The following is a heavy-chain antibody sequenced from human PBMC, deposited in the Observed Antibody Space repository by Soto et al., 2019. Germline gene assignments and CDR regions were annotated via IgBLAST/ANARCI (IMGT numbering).Heavy chain of an antibody. J-gene: IGHJ4*02. CDR3: ARNRRHSSSWYLDY. CDR1: GGSISSYY. Sequence: SETLSLTCTVSGGSISSYYWSWIRQPPGKGLEWIGYIYYSGSTNYNPSLKSRVTISVDTSKNQFSLKLSSVTAADTAVYYCARNRRHSSSWYLDYWGQGTLVTVSS. CDR2: IYYSGST. D-gene: IGHD6-13*01. V-gene: IGHV4-59*01.